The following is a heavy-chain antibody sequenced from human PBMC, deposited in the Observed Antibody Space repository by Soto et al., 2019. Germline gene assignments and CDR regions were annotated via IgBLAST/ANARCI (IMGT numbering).Heavy chain of an antibody. Sequence: GGSLRLSCAASGFSFRSHWMSWVRQASGKGLEWVANIKEDGSEKYYVDSVKGRFTVSRDNVKNSLYLEMNSLGAEDTALYFCARVNCRSGYWALDYWGQGTLVTVSS. D-gene: IGHD3-3*01. CDR1: GFSFRSHW. J-gene: IGHJ4*02. CDR3: ARVNCRSGYWALDY. V-gene: IGHV3-7*01. CDR2: IKEDGSEK.